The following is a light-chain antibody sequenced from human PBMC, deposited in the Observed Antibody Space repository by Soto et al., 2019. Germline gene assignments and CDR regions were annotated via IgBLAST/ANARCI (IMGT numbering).Light chain of an antibody. CDR1: SSDVGADNS. J-gene: IGLJ2*01. V-gene: IGLV2-8*01. Sequence: QSALTQPPSASGSPGQSVTISCTGTSSDVGADNSVSWYQHYPGKAPKLLIYEVSKRPSGVPDRFSGSKSGNTASLTVSGLEAEDEADYYCSSYAVATHLVFGGGTKLTVL. CDR2: EVS. CDR3: SSYAVATHLV.